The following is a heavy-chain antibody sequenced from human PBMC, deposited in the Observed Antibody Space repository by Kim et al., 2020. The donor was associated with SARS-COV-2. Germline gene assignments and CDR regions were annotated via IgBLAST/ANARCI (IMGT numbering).Heavy chain of an antibody. J-gene: IGHJ4*02. Sequence: GGSLRLSCAASGFTFSSYGMHWVRQAPGKGLEWVAVIWSDGSNKYYADSVKGRFTISRDNSKNTLYLQMNSLRDEDTAVYYCASEYSSSWFLYFDYWGQGTLVTVSS. CDR1: GFTFSSYG. CDR2: IWSDGSNK. V-gene: IGHV3-33*01. D-gene: IGHD6-13*01. CDR3: ASEYSSSWFLYFDY.